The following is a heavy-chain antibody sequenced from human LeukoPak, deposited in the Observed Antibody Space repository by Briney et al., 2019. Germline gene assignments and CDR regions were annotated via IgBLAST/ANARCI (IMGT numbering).Heavy chain of an antibody. CDR2: IYYSGST. D-gene: IGHD5-12*01. Sequence: PSETLSLTCTASGGSISSGDYYWSWIRQHPGKGLEWIGYIYYSGSTYYNPSLKSRVTISVDTSKNQFSLKLSSVTAADTAVYYCARDRTPDPLRGGNWFDPWGQGTLVTVSS. CDR1: GGSISSGDYY. V-gene: IGHV4-31*03. J-gene: IGHJ5*02. CDR3: ARDRTPDPLRGGNWFDP.